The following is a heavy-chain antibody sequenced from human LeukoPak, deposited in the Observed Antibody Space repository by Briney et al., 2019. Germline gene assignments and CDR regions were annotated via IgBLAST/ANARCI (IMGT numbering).Heavy chain of an antibody. V-gene: IGHV5-10-1*01. CDR3: ASSRPLVVAIKDYFYGMDV. CDR2: INPSDSNT. CDR1: GYSFTSYW. D-gene: IGHD3-22*01. Sequence: GEYLQISCKGSGYSFTSYWITWVRQMPGKGLEWMGAINPSDSNTNYSPSFQGHVTISTDKSISTAYLQWKSLKASDTAMYYCASSRPLVVAIKDYFYGMDVWGQGTTVTVSS. J-gene: IGHJ6*02.